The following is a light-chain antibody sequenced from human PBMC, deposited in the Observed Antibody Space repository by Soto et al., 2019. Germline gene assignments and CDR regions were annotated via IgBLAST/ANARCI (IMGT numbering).Light chain of an antibody. J-gene: IGKJ5*01. Sequence: IVMTQSPATLSVSPGERATLSCRASQSVTNNFAWYQQKPGQVPRLLIYGASTRATGIPARFSGSGSGTEFTLTISSLQSEDFAVYYCQQYNNWPITFGQGTRLEIK. V-gene: IGKV3-15*01. CDR2: GAS. CDR1: QSVTNN. CDR3: QQYNNWPIT.